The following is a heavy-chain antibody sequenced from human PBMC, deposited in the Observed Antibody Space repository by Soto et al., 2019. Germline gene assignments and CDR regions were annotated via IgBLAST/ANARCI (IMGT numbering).Heavy chain of an antibody. V-gene: IGHV1-46*03. D-gene: IGHD3-10*01. CDR1: GYTFTSYY. J-gene: IGHJ3*02. Sequence: ASVKVSCKASGYTFTSYYMHWVRQAPGQGLEWMGIINPSGGSTSYAQKFQGRVTMTRDTSTSTVYMELSSLRSEDTAVYYCDREKYGSGSYHDAFEIWGQGTMVTVSS. CDR3: DREKYGSGSYHDAFEI. CDR2: INPSGGST.